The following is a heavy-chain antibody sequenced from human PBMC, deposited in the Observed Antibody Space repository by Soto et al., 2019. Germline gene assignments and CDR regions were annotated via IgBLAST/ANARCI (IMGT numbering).Heavy chain of an antibody. V-gene: IGHV1-69*02. D-gene: IGHD6-13*01. CDR3: SLGSWSAETFDI. Sequence: QVQLVQSGAAVKKPGSSVKVSCKASGGTFSTYTVVWVRQAPGQGLEWVGRVLPMLDITNTAQSFQGRVTLTADKSTTTAYLELTRLRSEDTAVYYCSLGSWSAETFDIWGRGTMVTVSS. J-gene: IGHJ3*02. CDR2: VLPMLDIT. CDR1: GGTFSTYT.